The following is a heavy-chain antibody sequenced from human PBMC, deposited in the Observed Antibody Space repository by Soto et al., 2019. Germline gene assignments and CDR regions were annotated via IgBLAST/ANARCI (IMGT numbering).Heavy chain of an antibody. J-gene: IGHJ4*02. D-gene: IGHD5-12*01. CDR2: VIPIFGTA. CDR3: ARGVEMATGPFDY. V-gene: IGHV1-69*12. CDR1: GGTFSSYA. Sequence: QVQLVQSGAEVKKPGSSVKVSCKASGGTFSSYAISWVRQAPGQGLEWMGGVIPIFGTANYAQKFQGRVMITADESTSTVYMELSSLRSEDTAVYYCARGVEMATGPFDYWGQGTLVTVSS.